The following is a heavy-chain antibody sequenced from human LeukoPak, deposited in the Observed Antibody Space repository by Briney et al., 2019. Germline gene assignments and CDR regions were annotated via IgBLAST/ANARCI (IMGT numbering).Heavy chain of an antibody. V-gene: IGHV3-23*01. CDR3: AKDGGSGYYYFDY. CDR2: IRGSGGST. D-gene: IGHD3-22*01. CDR1: GFTFSSYA. Sequence: PGGSLRLSCAASGFTFSSYAMSWVRQAPGKGLEWVSAIRGSGGSTYYADSVKGRFTISRDNSKNTLYVQMNSLRAEDTAVYYCAKDGGSGYYYFDYWGQGTLVTVSS. J-gene: IGHJ4*02.